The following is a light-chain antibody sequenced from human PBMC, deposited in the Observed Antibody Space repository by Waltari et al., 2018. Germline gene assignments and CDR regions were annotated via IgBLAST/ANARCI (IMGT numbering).Light chain of an antibody. CDR2: EVS. CDR1: SSDVGGYNY. J-gene: IGLJ3*02. V-gene: IGLV2-14*01. Sequence: QSALTQPASVSGSPGQSITISCTGTSSDVGGYNYVSWHQQHPGKAPKLMIYEVSNRPSGVSNRFSGSKSGNTASLTISGLQAEDEADYYCSSYTNSNTWVFGGGTKLTVL. CDR3: SSYTNSNTWV.